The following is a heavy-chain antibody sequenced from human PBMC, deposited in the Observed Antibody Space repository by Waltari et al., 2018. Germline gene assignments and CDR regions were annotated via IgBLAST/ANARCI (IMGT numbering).Heavy chain of an antibody. D-gene: IGHD3-16*02. CDR2: IDYSGST. Sequence: QLQLQESGPGLVKPSETLSLTCTVSGGSISSSSYYWGWIRQPPGKGLEWIGSIDYSGSTYSTPSLKSRVTISVDTSKNQFSLKLSSVTAADTAVYYCARHPSSSEWYFDLWGRGTLVTVSS. CDR3: ARHPSSSEWYFDL. V-gene: IGHV4-39*01. CDR1: GGSISSSSYY. J-gene: IGHJ2*01.